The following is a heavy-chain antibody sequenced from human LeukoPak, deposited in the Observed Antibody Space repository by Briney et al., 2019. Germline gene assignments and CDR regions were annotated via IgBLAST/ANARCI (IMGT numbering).Heavy chain of an antibody. CDR2: MNHDGSEK. CDR1: GFTFSNCW. J-gene: IGHJ4*02. V-gene: IGHV3-7*03. Sequence: GGSLRLSCEASGFTFSNCWMNWVRQAPGEGLEWVANMNHDGSEKYYVDSVKGRFTISRDNAKNSLYLQMNSLRAEDTAVYYCAGGSGWLSDYWGQGTLDTVSS. CDR3: AGGSGWLSDY. D-gene: IGHD6-19*01.